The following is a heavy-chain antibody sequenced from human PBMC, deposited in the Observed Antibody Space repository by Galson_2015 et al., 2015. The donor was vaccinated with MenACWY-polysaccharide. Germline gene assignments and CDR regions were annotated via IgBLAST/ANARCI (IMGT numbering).Heavy chain of an antibody. CDR2: IHYSGRT. Sequence: ETLSLTCAVSGGSISSSNYWSWVRQSPGKGLEWIGDIHYSGRTNYNPSLKSQVTISVDESKNQFSLKLSSVTAADTAVYYCARDYYGSGSYIGVWFDPWGQGTLVTVSS. CDR1: GGSISSSNY. D-gene: IGHD3-10*01. CDR3: ARDYYGSGSYIGVWFDP. J-gene: IGHJ5*02. V-gene: IGHV4-4*02.